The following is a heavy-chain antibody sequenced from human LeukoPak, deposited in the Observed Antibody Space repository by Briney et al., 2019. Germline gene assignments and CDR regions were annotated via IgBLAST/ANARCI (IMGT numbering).Heavy chain of an antibody. D-gene: IGHD6-25*01. CDR2: INNNNNP. CDR1: GFTVTRYA. CDR3: AKDHPSSGWPAFEI. V-gene: IGHV3-23*05. J-gene: IGHJ3*02. Sequence: GGSLRLSCAASGFTVTRYAMSWVRQAPGEGLEWVAAINNNNNPYYADSVRGRFTISRDTSGNTLYLQMNNMRDGDTVIYYRAKDHPSSGWPAFEIWRRGTVVTVSS.